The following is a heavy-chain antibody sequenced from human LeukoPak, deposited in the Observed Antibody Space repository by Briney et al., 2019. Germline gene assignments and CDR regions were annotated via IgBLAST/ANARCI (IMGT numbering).Heavy chain of an antibody. CDR3: ARDHDSSGYNWFDP. J-gene: IGHJ5*02. V-gene: IGHV3-7*03. D-gene: IGHD3-22*01. CDR2: IKHDGSEK. CDR1: GFTFSDYW. Sequence: GGSLRLSCAASGFTFSDYWMSWVRQAPGKGLEWVANIKHDGSEKYYVDALTGRFTVSRDNAENSLYLQINSLRAGDTAVYYCARDHDSSGYNWFDPWGQGTLVTVSS.